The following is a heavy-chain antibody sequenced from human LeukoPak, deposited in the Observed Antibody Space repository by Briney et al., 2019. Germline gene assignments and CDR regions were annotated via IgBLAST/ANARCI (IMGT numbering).Heavy chain of an antibody. Sequence: GGSLRLSCAASGFTFSSDAMSWVCQALGKGVGRVSAISGIGGRTYYADSVKGRFTISRDNSKNMLYLQMNSLRAEDTAVYYCAKIPGDSSGYYFDDYWGQGTLVTVSS. CDR2: ISGIGGRT. J-gene: IGHJ4*02. CDR3: AKIPGDSSGYYFDDY. D-gene: IGHD3-22*01. V-gene: IGHV3-23*01. CDR1: GFTFSSDA.